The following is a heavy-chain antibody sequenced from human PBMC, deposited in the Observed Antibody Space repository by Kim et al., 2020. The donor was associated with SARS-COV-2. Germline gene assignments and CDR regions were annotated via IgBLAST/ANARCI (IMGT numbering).Heavy chain of an antibody. Sequence: GGSLRLSCAASGFTFSSYAMSWVRQAPGKGLEWVSAISGSDGSTYYADSVKGRFTISRDNSKNTLYLQMNSLRAEDTAVYYCAKDLSHSSGWYRGVFDYWGQGTLVTVSS. CDR1: GFTFSSYA. CDR3: AKDLSHSSGWYRGVFDY. CDR2: ISGSDGST. V-gene: IGHV3-23*01. D-gene: IGHD6-19*01. J-gene: IGHJ4*02.